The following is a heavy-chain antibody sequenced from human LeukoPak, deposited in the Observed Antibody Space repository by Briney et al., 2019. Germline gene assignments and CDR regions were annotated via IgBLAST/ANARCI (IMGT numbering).Heavy chain of an antibody. D-gene: IGHD3-3*01. Sequence: ASVKVSCKASGYTFTCYYMHWVRHAPGQGLEWMGWINPNSGGTNYAQKFQGRVTMTRDTSISTAYMELSRLRSDDTAVYYCARGVDYYYYMDVWGKGTTVTVSS. CDR2: INPNSGGT. J-gene: IGHJ6*03. V-gene: IGHV1-2*02. CDR3: ARGVDYYYYMDV. CDR1: GYTFTCYY.